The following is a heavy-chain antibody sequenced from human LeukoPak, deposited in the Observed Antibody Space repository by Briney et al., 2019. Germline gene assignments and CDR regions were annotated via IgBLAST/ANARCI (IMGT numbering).Heavy chain of an antibody. CDR1: GFTFSSYG. J-gene: IGHJ4*02. D-gene: IGHD3-22*01. Sequence: PGGSLRLSCAASGFTFSSYGMHWVRQAPGKGLEWVAAIWYDGSNKYYADSVKGRFTISRDNSKNTLYLQMNSLRAEDTAVYYCARRGGYYYDSSGPAGLDYWGQGTLVTVSS. CDR3: ARRGGYYYDSSGPAGLDY. V-gene: IGHV3-33*01. CDR2: IWYDGSNK.